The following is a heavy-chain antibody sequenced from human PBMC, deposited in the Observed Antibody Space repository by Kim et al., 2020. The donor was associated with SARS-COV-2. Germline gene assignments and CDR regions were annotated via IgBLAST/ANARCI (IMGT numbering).Heavy chain of an antibody. Sequence: SETLSLTCTVSGGSISSGGYYWSWIRQHPGKGLEWIGYIYYSGSTYYNPSLKSRVTISVDTSKNQFSLKLSSVTAADTAVYYCARLRTGYCSGGSCYGEFDYWGQGTLVTVSS. J-gene: IGHJ4*02. D-gene: IGHD2-15*01. CDR3: ARLRTGYCSGGSCYGEFDY. CDR2: IYYSGST. V-gene: IGHV4-31*03. CDR1: GGSISSGGYY.